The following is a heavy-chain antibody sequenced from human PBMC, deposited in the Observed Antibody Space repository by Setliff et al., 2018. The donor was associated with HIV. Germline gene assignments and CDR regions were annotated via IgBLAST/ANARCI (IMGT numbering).Heavy chain of an antibody. CDR1: GGSISSGSYY. J-gene: IGHJ4*02. V-gene: IGHV4-61*02. CDR2: IYTTGIT. D-gene: IGHD2-21*01. Sequence: PSETLSLTCTVSGGSISSGSYYWSWIRQPAGKGLEWIGRIYTTGITNYIPSLKSRVTISMETSNTRFSLWLGSATAADTATYSCARLGRAIDDGSSSLRLDFWGQGMLVTVSS. CDR3: ARLGRAIDDGSSSLRLDF.